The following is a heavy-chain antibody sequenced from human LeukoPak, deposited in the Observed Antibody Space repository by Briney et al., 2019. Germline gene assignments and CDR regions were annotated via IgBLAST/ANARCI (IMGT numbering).Heavy chain of an antibody. Sequence: SETLSLTCTVSGGSISSSSYYWGWLRQPPGKGLEWIASIYDRASTYYNPSLKSRVTISVDTSENQFSLKLSSVTAADTAVYYCAKMYYYDSSGYTPRTYFDCWGQGTLVTVSS. J-gene: IGHJ4*02. CDR2: IYDRAST. CDR3: AKMYYYDSSGYTPRTYFDC. CDR1: GGSISSSSYY. V-gene: IGHV4-39*07. D-gene: IGHD3-22*01.